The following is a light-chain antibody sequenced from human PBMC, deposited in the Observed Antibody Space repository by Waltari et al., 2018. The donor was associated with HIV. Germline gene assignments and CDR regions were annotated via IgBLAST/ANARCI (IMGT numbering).Light chain of an antibody. J-gene: IGLJ2*01. V-gene: IGLV2-8*01. CDR2: EVS. CDR3: FSYAGNNYLL. Sequence: HSALTQPPSASGSPGQSLTISCAGTSSDIGLYNFVSRYQHHPGKAPKLMISEVSRRPSGVPDRFSGSKSGNTASLTVSGLQAEDEAAYYCFSYAGNNYLLFGGGTKLTVL. CDR1: SSDIGLYNF.